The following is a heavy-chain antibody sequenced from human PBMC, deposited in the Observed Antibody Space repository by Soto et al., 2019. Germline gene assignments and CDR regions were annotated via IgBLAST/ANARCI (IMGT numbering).Heavy chain of an antibody. J-gene: IGHJ6*02. V-gene: IGHV1-69*01. D-gene: IGHD3-22*01. Sequence: QVQLVQSGAEVKKPGSSVKVSCKASGDTFSSYAISWVRQAPGQGLEWMGGIIPIFGTANYAQKFQGRVKITADESTGTAYMELSSLRSEDTAVYYCARDGSGYRSRASPMDVWGQGTTVTVSS. CDR3: ARDGSGYRSRASPMDV. CDR1: GDTFSSYA. CDR2: IIPIFGTA.